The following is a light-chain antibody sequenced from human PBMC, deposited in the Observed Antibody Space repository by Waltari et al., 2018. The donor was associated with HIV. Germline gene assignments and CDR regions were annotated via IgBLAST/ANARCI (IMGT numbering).Light chain of an antibody. J-gene: IGLJ2*01. CDR1: NIDTKS. Sequence: SYVLTQPPSVSVAPRQTARITCGGNNIDTKSVHWYQQKPGQAPVLFVYEHSDRPSGIPERFAGSNSGNTATLTISRVEAGDEADYYCQVWDSSSDHVVFGGGTKLTVL. V-gene: IGLV3-21*02. CDR2: EHS. CDR3: QVWDSSSDHVV.